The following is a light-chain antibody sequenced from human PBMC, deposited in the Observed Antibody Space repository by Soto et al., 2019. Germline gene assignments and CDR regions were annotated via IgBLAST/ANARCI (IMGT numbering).Light chain of an antibody. Sequence: EIVLTQSPGTLSLSPGERATLSCRASQSVSNSYLAWYRQKPGQAPRLLIYDASSRATGIPDRFSGSASGTDFTLTISRLEPEDFAVYYCQQYAGSPSTFGQGTKVDIK. V-gene: IGKV3-20*01. CDR2: DAS. CDR3: QQYAGSPST. CDR1: QSVSNSY. J-gene: IGKJ1*01.